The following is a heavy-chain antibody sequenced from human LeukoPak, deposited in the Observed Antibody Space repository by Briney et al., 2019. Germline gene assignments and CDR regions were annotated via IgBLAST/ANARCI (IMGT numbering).Heavy chain of an antibody. CDR2: INPSGGST. CDR1: GYTFTSYG. CDR3: AREGRIHPWSNDYSWFDT. D-gene: IGHD5-18*01. V-gene: IGHV1-46*01. J-gene: IGHJ5*02. Sequence: ASVKVSCKASGYTFTSYGISWVRQAPGQGLEWMGIINPSGGSTSYAQKFQGRVTMTRDTSTSIVYMELSSLRSEDTAVYYCAREGRIHPWSNDYSWFDTWGQGARVTVSS.